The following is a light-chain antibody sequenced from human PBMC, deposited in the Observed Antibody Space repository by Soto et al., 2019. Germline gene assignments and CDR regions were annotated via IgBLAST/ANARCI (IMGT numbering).Light chain of an antibody. Sequence: QSALTQPASVSWSPGQSITISCTVTSSDVGGYNYVSWYQQHPGKAPKLMIYEVSNRPSGVSNRFSGSKSGNTASLTISGLQAEDEADYYCSSYTTSAPYVFGSGTKV. J-gene: IGLJ1*01. V-gene: IGLV2-14*01. CDR3: SSYTTSAPYV. CDR2: EVS. CDR1: SSDVGGYNY.